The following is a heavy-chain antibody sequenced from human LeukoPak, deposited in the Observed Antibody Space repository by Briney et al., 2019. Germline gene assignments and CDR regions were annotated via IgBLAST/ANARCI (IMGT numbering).Heavy chain of an antibody. D-gene: IGHD3-3*01. J-gene: IGHJ4*02. Sequence: GGSLRLSCAASGFTFSSYSMNWVRQAPGKGLEWVSSISSSSSYIYYADSVKGRFTISRDNAKNSLYLQMNSLRAEVTAVYYCARVPRDDFWSGSIYWGQGTLVTVSS. CDR2: ISSSSSYI. CDR1: GFTFSSYS. V-gene: IGHV3-21*01. CDR3: ARVPRDDFWSGSIY.